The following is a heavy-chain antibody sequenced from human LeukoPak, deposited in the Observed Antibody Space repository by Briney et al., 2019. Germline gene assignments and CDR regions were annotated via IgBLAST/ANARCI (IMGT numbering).Heavy chain of an antibody. CDR1: GGSISSYY. V-gene: IGHV4-4*07. J-gene: IGHJ4*02. CDR3: ARLHYDFWSGYHFDY. D-gene: IGHD3-3*01. CDR2: IYTSGST. Sequence: SETLSLTCTVSGGSISSYYWSWIRQPAGKGLEWIGRIYTSGSTNYNPSLKSRVTISVDTSKNQFSLKLSSVTAADTAVYYCARLHYDFWSGYHFDYWGQGTLVTVSS.